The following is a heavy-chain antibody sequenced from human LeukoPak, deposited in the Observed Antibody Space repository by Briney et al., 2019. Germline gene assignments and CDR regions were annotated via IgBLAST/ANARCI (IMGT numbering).Heavy chain of an antibody. CDR1: GGSISSGGYS. CDR3: ARGGSGQSPNWFDP. CDR2: IYHSGST. Sequence: PSQTLSLTCAVSGGSISSGGYSWSWIRQPPGKGLEWIGYIYHSGSTYYNPSLKSRVTISVDRSKNQFSLKLSSVTAADTAVYYCARGGSGQSPNWFDPWGQGTLVTVSS. D-gene: IGHD3-16*01. J-gene: IGHJ5*02. V-gene: IGHV4-30-2*01.